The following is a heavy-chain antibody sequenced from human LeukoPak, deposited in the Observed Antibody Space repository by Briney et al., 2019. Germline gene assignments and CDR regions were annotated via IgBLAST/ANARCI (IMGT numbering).Heavy chain of an antibody. CDR3: ARGAYYDFWSGYYQSNWLDP. CDR2: IYTSGST. Sequence: SETLSLTCTVSGGSISSYYWSWIRQPAGKGLEWIGRIYTSGSTNYNPSLKSRVTMSVDTSKNQFSLKLSSVTAADTAVYYCARGAYYDFWSGYYQSNWLDPWGQGTLVTVSS. J-gene: IGHJ5*02. V-gene: IGHV4-4*07. D-gene: IGHD3-3*01. CDR1: GGSISSYY.